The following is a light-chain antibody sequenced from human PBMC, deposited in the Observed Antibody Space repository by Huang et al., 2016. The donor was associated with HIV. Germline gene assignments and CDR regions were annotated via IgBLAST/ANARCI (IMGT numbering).Light chain of an antibody. CDR3: QQYNDWLSLT. Sequence: EIVMTQSPATLSVSPGERATLSCRASQSISKNLAWYQQRPGQAPRLLVYGASTRATGVPVRFSGSGSGTVFTLTISSLQFEDSAVYYCQQYNDWLSLTFGGGTKVGIK. V-gene: IGKV3-15*01. CDR2: GAS. J-gene: IGKJ4*01. CDR1: QSISKN.